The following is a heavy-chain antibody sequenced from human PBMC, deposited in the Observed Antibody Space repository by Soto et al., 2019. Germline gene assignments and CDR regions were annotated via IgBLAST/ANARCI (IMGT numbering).Heavy chain of an antibody. Sequence: RESLKISCKGSEYSFANYWIGWVRQTPGKGLEWMGSIYPTDSDSKYSPSFQGQVTISADKSISTAYLQWSSLKASDTAMYYCARSYCSGGACYSGKYYYYFAMDVWGKGTTVTVSS. D-gene: IGHD2-15*01. V-gene: IGHV5-51*01. CDR3: ARSYCSGGACYSGKYYYYFAMDV. J-gene: IGHJ6*04. CDR1: EYSFANYW. CDR2: IYPTDSDS.